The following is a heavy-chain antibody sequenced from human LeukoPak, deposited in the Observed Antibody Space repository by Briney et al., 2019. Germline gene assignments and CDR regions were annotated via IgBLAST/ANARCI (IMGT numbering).Heavy chain of an antibody. CDR3: ARASGYCSGGSCPLYYYGMDV. CDR2: ISSNGGST. D-gene: IGHD2-15*01. CDR1: GFTFSSYA. J-gene: IGHJ6*04. V-gene: IGHV3-64*02. Sequence: PGGSLRLSCAASGFTFSSYAMHWVSQAPGKGLEYVSAISSNGGSTYYADSVKGRFTISRGNSKNTLYLQVGSLRAEDMAVYYCARASGYCSGGSCPLYYYGMDVWGKGTTVTVSS.